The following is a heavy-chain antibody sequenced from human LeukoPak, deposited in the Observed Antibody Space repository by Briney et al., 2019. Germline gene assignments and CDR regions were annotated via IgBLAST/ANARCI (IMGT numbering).Heavy chain of an antibody. Sequence: ASVKVSCKASGYTFTGYYMHWVRQAPGQGLEWMGWLNPNSGDTKYSRKFQGRVTMTRDTSISTAYMELSRLRSDDTAVYYCASGYKDSSGWGRVDYWGQGTLVTVSS. CDR2: LNPNSGDT. CDR3: ASGYKDSSGWGRVDY. V-gene: IGHV1-2*02. J-gene: IGHJ4*02. D-gene: IGHD6-19*01. CDR1: GYTFTGYY.